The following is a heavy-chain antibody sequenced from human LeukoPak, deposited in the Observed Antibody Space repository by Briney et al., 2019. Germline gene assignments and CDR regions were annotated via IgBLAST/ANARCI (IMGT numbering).Heavy chain of an antibody. CDR1: GYTFTCYY. Sequence: GASVKVSCKASGYTFTCYYMHWVRQAPGQGLEWMGWINPNSGGTNYAQKFQGRVTMIRDTSISTAYMELRRLRSDDTAVYYCARDYSNYVFDYWGQGTLVTVSS. CDR2: INPNSGGT. V-gene: IGHV1-2*02. J-gene: IGHJ4*02. CDR3: ARDYSNYVFDY. D-gene: IGHD4-11*01.